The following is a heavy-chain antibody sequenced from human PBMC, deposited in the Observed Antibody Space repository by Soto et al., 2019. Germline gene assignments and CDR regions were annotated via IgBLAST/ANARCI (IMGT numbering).Heavy chain of an antibody. D-gene: IGHD3-3*01. CDR3: SRGLELLRFLEWLPKDFDY. V-gene: IGHV3-30*03. CDR2: IADDGSNK. Sequence: GGSLRLSCAASGFTFSSYGMHWVRQAPGKGLEWVAVIADDGSNKYYADSVKGRFTISRDNSKNTLYLQMNSLRAEDTAVYYCSRGLELLRFLEWLPKDFDYWGQGTLVTVSS. CDR1: GFTFSSYG. J-gene: IGHJ4*02.